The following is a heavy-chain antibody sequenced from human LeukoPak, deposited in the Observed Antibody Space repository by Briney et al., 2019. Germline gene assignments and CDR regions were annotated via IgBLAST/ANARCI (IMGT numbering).Heavy chain of an antibody. CDR1: GGTFSSYA. CDR3: ARLGIFGVVIGAFDI. D-gene: IGHD3-3*01. CDR2: IIPILGIA. Sequence: GASVKVSCKASGGTFSSYAISWVRQAPAQGLEWMGRIIPILGIANYAQKFQGRVTITADESTSTAYMELSSLRSEDTAVYYCARLGIFGVVIGAFDIWGQGTMVTVSS. J-gene: IGHJ3*02. V-gene: IGHV1-69*04.